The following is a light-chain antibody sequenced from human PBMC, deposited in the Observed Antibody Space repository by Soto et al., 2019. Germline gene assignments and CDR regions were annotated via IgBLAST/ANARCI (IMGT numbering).Light chain of an antibody. V-gene: IGLV2-14*01. CDR3: SSYTSSSTVV. J-gene: IGLJ2*01. Sequence: QSVLTQPASGSGSPGQSITISCTGTSSDVGGYNYVSWYQQHPGKAHKLMIYDVSNRPSGVSNRFSGSKSGNTASLTISGLQAADEADYYCSSYTSSSTVVFGGGTKLTVL. CDR1: SSDVGGYNY. CDR2: DVS.